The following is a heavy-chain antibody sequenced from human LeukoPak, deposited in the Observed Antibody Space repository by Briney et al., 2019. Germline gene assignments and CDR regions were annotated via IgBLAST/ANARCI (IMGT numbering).Heavy chain of an antibody. CDR2: IYYSGST. J-gene: IGHJ4*02. Sequence: PSETLSLTCTVSGGSISSSSYYWGWIRQPPGKGLEWIGSIYYSGSTYYNPSLKSRVTISVDTSKNQFSLKLSSVTAADTAVYYCARAGPYSSSWSPFDYWGQGTLVTVSS. CDR3: ARAGPYSSSWSPFDY. D-gene: IGHD6-13*01. V-gene: IGHV4-39*07. CDR1: GGSISSSSYY.